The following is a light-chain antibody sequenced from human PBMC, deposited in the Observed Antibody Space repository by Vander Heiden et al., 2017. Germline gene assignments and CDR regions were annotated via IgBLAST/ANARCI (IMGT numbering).Light chain of an antibody. CDR3: QQRSNWPS. Sequence: EIVLTQSPATLSLSPRERATLSCRASQNFGSYLAWYQQKPGQAPKLLIYDASHRATGIPARFSGSGSGTDFTLTISSLEPEDFAVYYCQQRSNWPSFGGGTKVEIK. CDR2: DAS. J-gene: IGKJ4*01. CDR1: QNFGSY. V-gene: IGKV3-11*01.